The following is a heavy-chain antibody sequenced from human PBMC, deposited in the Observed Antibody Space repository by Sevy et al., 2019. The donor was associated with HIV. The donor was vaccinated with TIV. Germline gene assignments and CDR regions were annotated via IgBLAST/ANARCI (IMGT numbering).Heavy chain of an antibody. Sequence: GGSLRLSCAASGFSFSSYWMCWVRQAPGRGLEWVANIKRDGSEKYYVDSVRGRFTISRDNAKNSLYLQMNSLRAEDTALYYCASDCSSSTCLWGMDVWGQGTTVTVSS. CDR3: ASDCSSSTCLWGMDV. CDR1: GFSFSSYW. D-gene: IGHD2-2*01. CDR2: IKRDGSEK. V-gene: IGHV3-7*03. J-gene: IGHJ6*02.